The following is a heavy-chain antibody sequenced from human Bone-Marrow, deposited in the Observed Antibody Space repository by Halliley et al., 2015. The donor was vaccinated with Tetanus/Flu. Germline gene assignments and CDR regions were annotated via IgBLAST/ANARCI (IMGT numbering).Heavy chain of an antibody. V-gene: IGHV4-31*02. J-gene: IGHJ6*02. CDR2: ISYSGST. D-gene: IGHD3-10*01. CDR3: ARDHFRRQTIRSMVRGVLTDEDYYYYNGMDV. Sequence: ISYSGSTHYNPSLKIRVTISVDTSKNYFSLKVSSVTAADTAVYYCARDHFRRQTIRSMVRGVLTDEDYYYYNGMDVWGQGP.